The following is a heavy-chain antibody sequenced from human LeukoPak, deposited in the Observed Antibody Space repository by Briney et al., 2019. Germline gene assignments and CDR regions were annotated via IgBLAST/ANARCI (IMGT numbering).Heavy chain of an antibody. J-gene: IGHJ4*02. Sequence: ASVKVSCKASGYTFSGYYMHWVRQAPGQGLEWMGWINPNSGGTKYAQKFQGRVTMTGDTSISTAYMELSRLRSDDTAVYYCAGAEGFSNKRLDYWGQGTLVTVSS. CDR3: AGAEGFSNKRLDY. V-gene: IGHV1-2*02. CDR1: GYTFSGYY. D-gene: IGHD6-13*01. CDR2: INPNSGGT.